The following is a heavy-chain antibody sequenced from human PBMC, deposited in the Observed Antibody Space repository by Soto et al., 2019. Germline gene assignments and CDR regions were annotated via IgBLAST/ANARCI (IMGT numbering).Heavy chain of an antibody. D-gene: IGHD2-15*01. J-gene: IGHJ5*02. V-gene: IGHV1-18*01. CDR2: ISAYNGNT. CDR1: GYTFTSYG. CDR3: ARGLVAATLDNWFDP. Sequence: ASVKVSCKASGYTFTSYGISWVRQAPGQGLEWMGWISAYNGNTNYAQKLQGRVTMTRNTSISTAYMELSSLRSEDTAVYYCARGLVAATLDNWFDPWGQGTLVTVSS.